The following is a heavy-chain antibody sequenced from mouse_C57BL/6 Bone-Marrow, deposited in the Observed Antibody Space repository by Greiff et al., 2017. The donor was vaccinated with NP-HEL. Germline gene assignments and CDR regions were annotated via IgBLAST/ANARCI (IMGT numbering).Heavy chain of an antibody. CDR2: INPYNGGT. CDR3: ARRLYDYDKDWYFDV. D-gene: IGHD2-4*01. V-gene: IGHV1-19*01. Sequence: EVQLQQSGPVLVKPGASVKMSCKASGYTFTDYYMNWVKQSHGKSLEWIGVINPYNGGTSYNQKFKGKATLTVDKSSSTAYMELNSLTSEDSAVYYCARRLYDYDKDWYFDVWGTGTTVTVSS. J-gene: IGHJ1*03. CDR1: GYTFTDYY.